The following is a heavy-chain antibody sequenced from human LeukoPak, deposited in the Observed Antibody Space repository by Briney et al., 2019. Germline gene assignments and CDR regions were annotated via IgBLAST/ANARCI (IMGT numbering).Heavy chain of an antibody. Sequence: GASVKVSCKASGYTFTGYYMHWVRQAPGQGLERMGWINPNSGGTNYAQKFQGRVTMTRDTSISTAYMELSRLRSDDTAVYYCARDLGARVLRLTFDLFDYWGQGTLVTVSS. CDR3: ARDLGARVLRLTFDLFDY. J-gene: IGHJ4*02. V-gene: IGHV1-2*02. D-gene: IGHD3-16*01. CDR2: INPNSGGT. CDR1: GYTFTGYY.